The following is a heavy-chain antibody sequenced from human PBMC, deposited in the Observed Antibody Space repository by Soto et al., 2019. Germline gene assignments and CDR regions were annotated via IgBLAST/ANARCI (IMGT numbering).Heavy chain of an antibody. Sequence: PSETLSLTCTVSVGSISSGDYYWSWIRQPPGKGLEWIGYIYYSGSTYYNPSLKSRVTISVDTSKNQFSLKLSSVTAADTAVYYCARVVVEITMVDYWGQGTLVTVSS. V-gene: IGHV4-30-4*01. CDR2: IYYSGST. CDR3: ARVVVEITMVDY. CDR1: VGSISSGDYY. D-gene: IGHD3-10*01. J-gene: IGHJ4*02.